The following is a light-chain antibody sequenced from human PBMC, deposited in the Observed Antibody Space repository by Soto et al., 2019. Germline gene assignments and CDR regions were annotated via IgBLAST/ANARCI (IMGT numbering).Light chain of an antibody. Sequence: SYELTQPPSVSVAPGQTARITCGGNNIGIKSVHWYQQKPGQAPVLVVYDDSDRPSGIPERFSGSNSGNTASLTISGLQAEDEADYYCCSYAGSSTRVFGGGTKLTVL. V-gene: IGLV3-21*02. J-gene: IGLJ3*02. CDR3: CSYAGSSTRV. CDR2: DDS. CDR1: NIGIKS.